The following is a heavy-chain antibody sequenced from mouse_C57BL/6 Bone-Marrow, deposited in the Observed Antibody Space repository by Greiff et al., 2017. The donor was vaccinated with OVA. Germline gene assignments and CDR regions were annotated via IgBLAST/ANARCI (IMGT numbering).Heavy chain of an antibody. V-gene: IGHV14-4*01. CDR3: DGYYY. D-gene: IGHD2-3*01. Sequence: EVKLMESGAELVRPGASVKLSCTASGINIKDDYMHWVKQRPEQCLEWIGWIDPENGDTEYASKCQGKATITVDTSSNTAYLQLSSLTSEDTAVYYCDGYYYWGQGTTLTVSS. CDR1: GINIKDDY. CDR2: IDPENGDT. J-gene: IGHJ2*01.